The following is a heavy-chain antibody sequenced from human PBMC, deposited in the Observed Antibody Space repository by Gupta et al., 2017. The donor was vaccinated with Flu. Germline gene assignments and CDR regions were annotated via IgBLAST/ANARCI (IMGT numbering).Heavy chain of an antibody. J-gene: IGHJ4*02. V-gene: IGHV3-74*01. CDR3: TSYNWGWSSDY. CDR1: AFSFSSSW. D-gene: IGHD7-27*01. CDR2: ISPDGRTT. Sequence: EMHLVESGGGLVQPGGSLRLSCEASAFSFSSSWMYWVRQAPGRGLVWVSRISPDGRTTDYADFVKGRFTISRDNAKNTLYMEMNSLRAEDTAVYYCTSYNWGWSSDYWGQGTLVIVSS.